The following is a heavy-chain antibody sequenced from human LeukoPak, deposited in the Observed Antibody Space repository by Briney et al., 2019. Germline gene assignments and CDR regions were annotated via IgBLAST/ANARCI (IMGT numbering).Heavy chain of an antibody. CDR3: ARGRSSYYDSGGYYYLMY. D-gene: IGHD3-22*01. V-gene: IGHV4-59*01. CDR1: GGSISSYS. J-gene: IGHJ1*01. Sequence: SSETLSLTCTVSGGSISSYSWNWIRQPPGKGLEWIGYTNNSGYTNNNPSLKSRVNISVDTFKNQFSLKMSSVTAADTAVYYCARGRSSYYDSGGYYYLMYWGQGTLVTVSS. CDR2: TNNSGYT.